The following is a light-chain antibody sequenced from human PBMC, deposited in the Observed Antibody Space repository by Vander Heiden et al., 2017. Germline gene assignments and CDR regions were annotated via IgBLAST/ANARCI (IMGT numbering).Light chain of an antibody. Sequence: QSVLTQPPSASGTPGQRVTISCSGSSSNLGSNYVYWYQQLPGTAPKLLIYRKNQRPSGVPDRFSGSKSGTSASLAISGLRSEDEADYYCAAWDDSLSGWVFGGGTKLTVL. J-gene: IGLJ3*02. CDR1: SSNLGSNY. CDR2: RKN. V-gene: IGLV1-47*01. CDR3: AAWDDSLSGWV.